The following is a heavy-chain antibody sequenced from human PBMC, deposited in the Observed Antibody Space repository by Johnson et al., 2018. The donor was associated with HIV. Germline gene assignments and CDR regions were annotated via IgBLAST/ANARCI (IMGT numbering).Heavy chain of an antibody. D-gene: IGHD6-13*01. CDR3: AREGAAAGPTDAFDI. CDR1: GFTFSSYA. J-gene: IGHJ3*02. CDR2: ISYDGSNK. Sequence: QVQLVESGGGVVQPGRSLRLSCAASGFTFSSYAMHWVRQAPGKGLEWVAVISYDGSNKYYADSVKGRFTISRDNSKNTLYLQMNSLRAEDMAVYYCAREGAAAGPTDAFDIWGQGTMVTVSS. V-gene: IGHV3-30-3*01.